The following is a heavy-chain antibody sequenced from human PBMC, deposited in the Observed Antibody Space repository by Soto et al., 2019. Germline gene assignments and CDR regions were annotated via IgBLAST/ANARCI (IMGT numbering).Heavy chain of an antibody. Sequence: EVQLVESGGNLVKPGGSLRLSCAVSGFTFNNAWMNWVRQAPGKGLEWVGRIKSKIDGGATDYAAPVKGRFTISRDDSRHPLYLQMDSLKTEDTAVYYCTTTLYYYDNGGDTWLGYWGRGTLVTVSS. CDR1: GFTFNNAW. J-gene: IGHJ4*02. D-gene: IGHD3-22*01. CDR3: TTTLYYYDNGGDTWLGY. V-gene: IGHV3-15*07. CDR2: IKSKIDGGAT.